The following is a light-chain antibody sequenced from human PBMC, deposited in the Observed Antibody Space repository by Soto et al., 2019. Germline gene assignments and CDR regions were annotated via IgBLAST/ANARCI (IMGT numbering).Light chain of an antibody. CDR2: DTT. CDR1: TGAVTSGHY. Sequence: QAVVTQEPSLTVSPGGTVTLTGGSSTGAVTSGHYPYWFQQKPGQAPKTLIYDTTNKHSWSPARFSGSLLGGKAALTLSGAQPEDEADYYCLLVYSGTVVFGGGTKLTVL. CDR3: LLVYSGTVV. V-gene: IGLV7-46*01. J-gene: IGLJ2*01.